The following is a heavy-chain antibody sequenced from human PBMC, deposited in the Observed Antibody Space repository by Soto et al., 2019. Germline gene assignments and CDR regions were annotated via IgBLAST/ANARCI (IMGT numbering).Heavy chain of an antibody. J-gene: IGHJ6*03. CDR1: GGSINGYF. V-gene: IGHV4-59*01. Sequence: QVQLQESGPGLVKPSETLSLTCTISGGSINGYFWSWIRQPPGKPLEWIGYMYSSGSTNYNPSLKGRVTVAADMSKNQFSLTLTSVTAADTAIYYCARVGFGIVGYYSYYMDVWGKGTTVTVSS. CDR2: MYSSGST. CDR3: ARVGFGIVGYYSYYMDV. D-gene: IGHD2-15*01.